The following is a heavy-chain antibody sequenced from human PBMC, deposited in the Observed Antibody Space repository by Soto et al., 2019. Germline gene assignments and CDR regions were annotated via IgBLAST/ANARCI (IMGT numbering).Heavy chain of an antibody. CDR1: GGSISSYY. V-gene: IGHV4-4*07. CDR2: IYTSGST. CDR3: ARDQTFIAARPGNWFDP. J-gene: IGHJ5*02. D-gene: IGHD6-6*01. Sequence: SETLSLTCTVSGGSISSYYWSWIRQPAGKGLEWIGRIYTSGSTNYNPSLKSRVTMSVDTSKNQFSLKLSSVTAADTAVYYCARDQTFIAARPGNWFDPWGQGTLVTVSS.